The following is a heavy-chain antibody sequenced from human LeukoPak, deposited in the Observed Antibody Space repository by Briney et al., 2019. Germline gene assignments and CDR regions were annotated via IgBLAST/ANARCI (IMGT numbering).Heavy chain of an antibody. CDR1: GFTFDDYA. V-gene: IGHV3-9*03. CDR2: ISWNSGSI. Sequence: PGGSLRLSCAASGFTFDDYAMHWVRQAPGKGLEWVSGISWNSGSIGYADSVKGRFTISRYNAKNSLYLQMNSLRAEDMALYYCAKGHGYGGNDYYFDFWGQGTLVTVSS. D-gene: IGHD4-23*01. J-gene: IGHJ4*02. CDR3: AKGHGYGGNDYYFDF.